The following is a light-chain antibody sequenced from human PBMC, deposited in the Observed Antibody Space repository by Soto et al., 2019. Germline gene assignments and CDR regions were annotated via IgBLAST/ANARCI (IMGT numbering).Light chain of an antibody. CDR3: QQLNSYPT. J-gene: IGKJ5*01. CDR2: AAS. V-gene: IGKV1-9*01. CDR1: QGISSY. Sequence: DIQFTQSPSFVSSSVVDRVTITCRASQGISSYLAWYQQKPGKAPKLLIYAASTLESGVPSRFSATVSGTEFSLTITSLQPEDFATYYCQQLNSYPTFGQGTRLEIK.